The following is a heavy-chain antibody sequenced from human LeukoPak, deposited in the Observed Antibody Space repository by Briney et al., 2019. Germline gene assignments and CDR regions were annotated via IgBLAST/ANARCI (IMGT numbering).Heavy chain of an antibody. CDR3: ARDLPRGGEWLLFDY. CDR2: IYHSGST. J-gene: IGHJ4*02. D-gene: IGHD3-3*01. Sequence: SGTLSLTCAVSGGSISSSNWWSWVRQPPGKGLEWIGEIYHSGSTNYNPSLKSRVTISVDTSKNQFSLKLSSVTSADTAVYYCARDLPRGGEWLLFDYWGQGTLVTVSS. CDR1: GGSISSSNW. V-gene: IGHV4-4*02.